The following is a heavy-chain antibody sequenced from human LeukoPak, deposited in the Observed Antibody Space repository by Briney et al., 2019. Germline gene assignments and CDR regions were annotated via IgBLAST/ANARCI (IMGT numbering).Heavy chain of an antibody. D-gene: IGHD3-22*01. CDR2: ISSSSSTI. J-gene: IGHJ4*02. CDR1: GFSFTTYG. V-gene: IGHV3-48*02. Sequence: GGPLRLSCAASGFSFTTYGMNWVRQAPGKGLEWVSYISSSSSTIYYADSVKGRFTISRDNAKNSLYLQMNSLRDEDTAVYYCARDSSMIHWGQGTLVTVSS. CDR3: ARDSSMIH.